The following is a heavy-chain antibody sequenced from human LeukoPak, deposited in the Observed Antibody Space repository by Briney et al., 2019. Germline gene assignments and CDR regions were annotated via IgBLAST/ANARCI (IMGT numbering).Heavy chain of an antibody. CDR3: AKDRSPAAQYHFDY. V-gene: IGHV3-23*01. Sequence: GGSLRLSCAASGFSFSSYAMSWVRQAPGKGLEWVSVIIGSGGSTHYADSVKGRFTISRDNSKNTLYLEVNSLRAEDTAVYYCAKDRSPAAQYHFDYWGQGTLVTVSS. J-gene: IGHJ4*02. D-gene: IGHD2-2*01. CDR1: GFSFSSYA. CDR2: IIGSGGST.